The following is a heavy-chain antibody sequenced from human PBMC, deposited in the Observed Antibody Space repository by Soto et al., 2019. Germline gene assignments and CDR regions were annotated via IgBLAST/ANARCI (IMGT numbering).Heavy chain of an antibody. CDR3: AEALTTVTRPRYFDC. Sequence: VQLLESGGGLAQPGGSLRLSCAASGFTFSNYGMTWVRQAPGKGLQWVSAISPGGGATYYADSVKGRFTISRYNSKSTLFQPMDSLRVDDTAVDYCAEALTTVTRPRYFDCWGQGTLVAVSS. D-gene: IGHD4-17*01. CDR1: GFTFSNYG. CDR2: ISPGGGAT. V-gene: IGHV3-23*01. J-gene: IGHJ4*02.